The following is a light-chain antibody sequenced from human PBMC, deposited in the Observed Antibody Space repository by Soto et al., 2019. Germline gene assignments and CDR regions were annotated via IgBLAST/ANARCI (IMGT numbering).Light chain of an antibody. CDR2: GAS. V-gene: IGKV3-15*01. Sequence: EIVLTQSPATLSVSPGERATLSCRASQSVRSNLAWYQQKPGQGPRLLIFGASTRATNIPARFSGSGSGTEFTLTISSLQSEDFATYYCQQYDNLPITFGQGTRLEIK. J-gene: IGKJ5*01. CDR3: QQYDNLPIT. CDR1: QSVRSN.